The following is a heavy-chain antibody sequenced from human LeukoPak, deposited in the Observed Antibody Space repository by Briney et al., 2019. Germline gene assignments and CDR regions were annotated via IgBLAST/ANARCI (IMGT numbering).Heavy chain of an antibody. V-gene: IGHV4-4*02. CDR2: VHLDGRT. CDR3: ARQGGFYRPLDY. J-gene: IGHJ4*02. Sequence: PSETLSPTCGVSGGSVSSTNWWTWIRQPPGKGLEWIGEVHLDGRTNFNPSLKSRLTMSVDLSENHVSLKLTSVTAADMAVYYCARQGGFYRPLDYSGQGTLVTVSS. CDR1: GGSVSSTNW. D-gene: IGHD6-25*01.